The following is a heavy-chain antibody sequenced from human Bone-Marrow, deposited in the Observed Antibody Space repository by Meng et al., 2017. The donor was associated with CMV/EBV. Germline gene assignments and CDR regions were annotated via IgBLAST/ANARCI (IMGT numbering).Heavy chain of an antibody. D-gene: IGHD3-3*01. Sequence: GSLRLSCTVSGGSISSSSYYWGWIRQPPGKGLEWIGSIYYSGSTYYNPSLKSRVTISVDTSKNQFSLKLSSVTAADTAVYYCARGRGFFWSDGMDVWGQGTTVTVSS. J-gene: IGHJ6*02. CDR3: ARGRGFFWSDGMDV. V-gene: IGHV4-39*07. CDR2: IYYSGST. CDR1: GGSISSSSYY.